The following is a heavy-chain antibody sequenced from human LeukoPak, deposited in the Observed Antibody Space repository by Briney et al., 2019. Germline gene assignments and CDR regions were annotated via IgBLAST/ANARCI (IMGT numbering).Heavy chain of an antibody. CDR2: IYYSGGT. Sequence: KPSETLSLTCTVSGGSISSNSYYWGWIRQPPGKGLEWIGSIYYSGGTYYNPSLKSRVTISVDTSKNQFSLKLSSVTAADTAVYYCARHNGDRYHYGSGSIYYFDYWGQGTLVTVSS. J-gene: IGHJ4*02. CDR3: ARHNGDRYHYGSGSIYYFDY. CDR1: GGSISSNSYY. D-gene: IGHD3-10*01. V-gene: IGHV4-39*01.